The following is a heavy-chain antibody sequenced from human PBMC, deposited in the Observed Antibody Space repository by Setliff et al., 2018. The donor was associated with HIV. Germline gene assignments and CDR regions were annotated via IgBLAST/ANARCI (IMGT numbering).Heavy chain of an antibody. CDR1: GGSISSYY. D-gene: IGHD6-19*01. CDR3: ARDLSSGWYGVLNY. Sequence: ETLSLTCTVSGGSISSYYWSWIRQHPGKGLEWVSGINWNGGSTGYVDSVKGRFTISRDNAKNSLYLQMNSLRAEDTAVYYCARDLSSGWYGVLNYWGQGTLVTVSS. V-gene: IGHV3-20*04. J-gene: IGHJ4*02. CDR2: INWNGGST.